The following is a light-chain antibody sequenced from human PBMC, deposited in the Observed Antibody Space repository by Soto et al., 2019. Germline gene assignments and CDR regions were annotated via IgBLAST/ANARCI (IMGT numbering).Light chain of an antibody. CDR2: AAS. V-gene: IGKV1-12*01. J-gene: IGKJ2*01. Sequence: DIQMTQSPPSLSASVGDTVTITCRASQDISTWLAWYQQKPGKVPKVLIYAASTLQTGVQSRFSGGVSGTDCYRTISCLQPEYFANYYCQEVNSVPRAFGKGTKLEIK. CDR1: QDISTW. CDR3: QEVNSVPRA.